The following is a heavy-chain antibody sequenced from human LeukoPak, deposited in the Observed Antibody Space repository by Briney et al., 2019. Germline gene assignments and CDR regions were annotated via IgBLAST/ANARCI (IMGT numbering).Heavy chain of an antibody. CDR1: GGSISSSSYY. J-gene: IGHJ6*03. CDR2: IYYSGST. Sequence: PSETLSLTCTVSGGSISSSSYYWGWIRQPPGKGLEWIGSIYYSGSTYYNPSLKSRVTISVGTSKNQFSLKLSSVTAADTAVYYCASNSGSYSRRERRPVYMDVWGKGTTVTVSS. CDR3: ASNSGSYSRRERRPVYMDV. V-gene: IGHV4-39*01. D-gene: IGHD1-26*01.